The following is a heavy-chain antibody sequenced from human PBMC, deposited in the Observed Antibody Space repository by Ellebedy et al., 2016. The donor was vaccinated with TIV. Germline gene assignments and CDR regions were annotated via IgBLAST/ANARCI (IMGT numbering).Heavy chain of an antibody. CDR3: AKVRSYCGSTTCLTPHGLDV. D-gene: IGHD2-2*01. Sequence: GESLKISCAASGLTFSNYAMSWVRQAPGKGLEWVSGISGSGGSTYYAESVKGRSTICRDNSKNTLYLQMNSLRAEDTAVYYCAKVRSYCGSTTCLTPHGLDVWGQGTTVTVSS. V-gene: IGHV3-23*01. J-gene: IGHJ6*02. CDR2: ISGSGGST. CDR1: GLTFSNYA.